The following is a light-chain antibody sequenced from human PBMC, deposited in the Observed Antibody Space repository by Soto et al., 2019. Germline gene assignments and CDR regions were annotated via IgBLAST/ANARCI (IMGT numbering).Light chain of an antibody. CDR2: EVV. CDR3: KSYAGSNTYV. Sequence: QSALTQPPSASGSPGQSVTISCTGTKNDVGFYDFVSWYRHHPGKAPRLIIYEVVQRPSGVPDRFSGSKSGNTASLTVSGLQAADEADYFCKSYAGSNTYVFGSGTKVTVL. J-gene: IGLJ1*01. V-gene: IGLV2-8*01. CDR1: KNDVGFYDF.